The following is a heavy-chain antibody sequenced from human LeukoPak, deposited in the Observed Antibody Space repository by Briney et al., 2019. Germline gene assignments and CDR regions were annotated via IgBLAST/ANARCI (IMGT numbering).Heavy chain of an antibody. CDR1: GGSFSGYY. CDR3: ARVLYSSGWYEYYFDY. D-gene: IGHD6-19*01. Sequence: SETLSLTCAVYGGSFSGYYWSWIRQPPGKGLEWIGEINHSGSTNYNPSLKSRVTISVDTSKNQFSPKLSSVTAADTAVYYCARVLYSSGWYEYYFDYWGQGTLVTVSS. CDR2: INHSGST. J-gene: IGHJ4*02. V-gene: IGHV4-34*01.